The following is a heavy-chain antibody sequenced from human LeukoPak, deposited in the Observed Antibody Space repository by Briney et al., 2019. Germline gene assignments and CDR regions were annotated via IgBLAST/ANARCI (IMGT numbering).Heavy chain of an antibody. J-gene: IGHJ3*02. CDR2: IYSGGGT. V-gene: IGHV3-53*01. CDR3: ARGGRYYDSSGYYHDAFDI. CDR1: GFAVSSNY. D-gene: IGHD3-22*01. Sequence: PGGSLRLSCAASGFAVSSNYMSWVRQAPGKGLEWVSVIYSGGGTYYANSVKGRFTISRDNSKNTLYLQMNGLRAEDTAVYYCARGGRYYDSSGYYHDAFDIWGQGTMVTVSS.